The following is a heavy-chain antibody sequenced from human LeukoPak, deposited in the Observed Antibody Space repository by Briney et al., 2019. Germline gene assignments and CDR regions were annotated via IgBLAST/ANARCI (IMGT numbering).Heavy chain of an antibody. D-gene: IGHD3-10*01. CDR1: GFTFSNYR. CDR2: IKQDGIEK. Sequence: GGSLRLSCAASGFTFSNYRMTWVRQAPGKGLEWVANIKQDGIEKYYADSVKGRFTISRDNSKNTLYLQMNSLRAEDTAVYYCAKDLLIWFGESVTSYYYYGMDVWGQGTTVTVSS. J-gene: IGHJ6*02. CDR3: AKDLLIWFGESVTSYYYYGMDV. V-gene: IGHV3-7*01.